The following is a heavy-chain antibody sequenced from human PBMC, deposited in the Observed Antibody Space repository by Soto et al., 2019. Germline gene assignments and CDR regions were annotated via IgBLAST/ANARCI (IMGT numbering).Heavy chain of an antibody. CDR3: ARGRAYYYGSGSSPKTNWFDP. CDR2: IYHSGST. J-gene: IGHJ5*02. Sequence: SETLSLTCAVSGGSISSGGYSWSWIRQPPGKGLEWIGYIYHSGSTYYNPSLKSRVTISVDTSKNQFSLKLSSVTAADTAVYYCARGRAYYYGSGSSPKTNWFDPWGQGTLVTVS. D-gene: IGHD3-10*01. CDR1: GGSISSGGYS. V-gene: IGHV4-30-2*01.